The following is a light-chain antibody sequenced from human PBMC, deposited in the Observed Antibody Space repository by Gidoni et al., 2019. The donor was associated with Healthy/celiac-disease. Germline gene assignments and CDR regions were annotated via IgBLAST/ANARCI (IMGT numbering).Light chain of an antibody. CDR3: QQYGSSPRT. J-gene: IGKJ1*01. CDR2: GAS. Sequence: EIVLTQSPGTLSLSPGERATLSCRASQSVSSSYLAWDQQKPGQAPRLLIYGASSSATGIPDRFSGSGSGTDFTLTISRLEPEVFAVYYCQQYGSSPRTFGQXTKVEIK. V-gene: IGKV3-20*01. CDR1: QSVSSSY.